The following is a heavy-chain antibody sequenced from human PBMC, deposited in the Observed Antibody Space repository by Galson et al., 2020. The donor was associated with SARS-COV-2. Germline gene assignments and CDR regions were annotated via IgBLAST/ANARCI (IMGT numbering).Heavy chain of an antibody. V-gene: IGHV3-23*01. D-gene: IGHD3-10*01. J-gene: IGHJ4*02. Sequence: GGSLRLSCAASGFTFSSYAMNWVRQAPGKGLEWVSAISGGGGSTYFADSVRGRFTISRDNSKNTLYLQMNSLRAEDTAVYYCAKVYGSGSWNSYYFDDWGQGTLVTVSS. CDR2: ISGGGGST. CDR1: GFTFSSYA. CDR3: AKVYGSGSWNSYYFDD.